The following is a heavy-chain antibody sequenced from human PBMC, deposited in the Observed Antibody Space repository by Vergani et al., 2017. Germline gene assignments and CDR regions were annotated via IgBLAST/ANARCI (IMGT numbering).Heavy chain of an antibody. CDR1: GGSISSYY. CDR3: ASLPFWSGKYYFDY. Sequence: QVQLQESGPGLVKPSETLSLTCTVSGGSISSYYWSWIRQPPGKGLEWIGYIYYSGSTNYNPSLKSRVTISVDTSKNQFSLKLSSVTAADTAVYYCASLPFWSGKYYFDYWGQGTLVTVSS. V-gene: IGHV4-59*01. J-gene: IGHJ4*02. D-gene: IGHD3-3*01. CDR2: IYYSGST.